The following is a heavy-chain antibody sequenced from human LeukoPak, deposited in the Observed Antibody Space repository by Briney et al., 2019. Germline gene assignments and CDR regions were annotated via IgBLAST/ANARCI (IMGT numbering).Heavy chain of an antibody. J-gene: IGHJ4*02. D-gene: IGHD6-13*01. CDR1: GFTFDDYA. CDR2: ISWNSGSI. V-gene: IGHV3-9*01. CDR3: AKDIGAGIAAAGLDY. Sequence: GGSLRLSCAASGFTFDDYAMHWVRQAPGKGLEWVSGISWNSGSIGYADSVKGRFTISRDNAKNSLYLQMNSLRAEDTALYYCAKDIGAGIAAAGLDYWGQGTLVTVSS.